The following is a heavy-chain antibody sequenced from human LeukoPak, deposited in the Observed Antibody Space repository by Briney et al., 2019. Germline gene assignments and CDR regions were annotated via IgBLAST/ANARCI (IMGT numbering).Heavy chain of an antibody. V-gene: IGHV3-7*01. CDR2: IKHDGSEK. Sequence: GGSLRLSCAASGFPFDRYWMSWVRLAPGKGLEWVANIKHDGSEKTFVDSVKGRFTISRDNAENSLYLQMNSQRAEDTAVYYCARQPIYEAYFDFWGQGTLVTVSS. CDR1: GFPFDRYW. CDR3: ARQPIYEAYFDF. D-gene: IGHD3-16*01. J-gene: IGHJ4*02.